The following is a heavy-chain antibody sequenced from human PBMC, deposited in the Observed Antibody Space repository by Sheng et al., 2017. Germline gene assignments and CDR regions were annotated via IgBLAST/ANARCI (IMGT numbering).Heavy chain of an antibody. CDR2: IYHSGST. D-gene: IGHD2-15*01. CDR1: GYSISSGYY. V-gene: IGHV4-38-2*01. CDR3: ARVGVDETYYFDY. Sequence: QVQLQESGPGLVKPSETLSLTCAVSGYSISSGYYWGWIRQPPGKGLEWIGSIYHSGSTYYNPSLKSRVTISVDTSKNQFSLKLSSVTAADTAVYYCARVGVDETYYFDYWGQGTLVTVSS. J-gene: IGHJ4*02.